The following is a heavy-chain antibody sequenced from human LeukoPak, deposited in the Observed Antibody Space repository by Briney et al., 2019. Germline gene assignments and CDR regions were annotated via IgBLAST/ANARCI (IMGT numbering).Heavy chain of an antibody. CDR2: TYYRSKWYN. J-gene: IGHJ4*02. CDR1: GDSVSSNNVA. V-gene: IGHV6-1*01. CDR3: ARKGSGSQMDY. D-gene: IGHD3-10*01. Sequence: SQTLSLTCAISGDSVSSNNVAWNWLRQSPSIGLEWLGRTYYRSKWYNDYAVSMKSRITINPDTSKNQFSLQLNSVTPEDTAVYYCARKGSGSQMDYWGQGTLVTVSS.